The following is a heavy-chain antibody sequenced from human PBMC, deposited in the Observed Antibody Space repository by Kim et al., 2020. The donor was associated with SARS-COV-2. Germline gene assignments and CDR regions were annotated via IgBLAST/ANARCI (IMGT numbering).Heavy chain of an antibody. CDR3: AREVRTLLWFGATYYFDY. CDR2: ISAYNGNT. V-gene: IGHV1-18*04. Sequence: ASVKVSCKASGYTFTSYGISWVRQAPGQGLEWMGWISAYNGNTNYAQKLQGRVTMTTDTSTSTAYMELRSLRSDDTAVYYCAREVRTLLWFGATYYFDYWGQGTLVTVSS. D-gene: IGHD3-10*01. CDR1: GYTFTSYG. J-gene: IGHJ4*02.